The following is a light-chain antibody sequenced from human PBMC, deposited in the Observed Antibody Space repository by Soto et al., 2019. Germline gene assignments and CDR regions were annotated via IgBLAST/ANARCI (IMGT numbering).Light chain of an antibody. CDR1: SSNIGSNT. CDR3: AAWDDSLNGPV. V-gene: IGLV1-44*01. CDR2: SNN. J-gene: IGLJ1*01. Sequence: QSVLTQPPSASGTPGQRVTISCSGSSSNIGSNTVNWYQQLPGTAPKLLIYSNNQRPSGVPDRFSGSKSGTSASLAISGLQSEDEADYYSAAWDDSLNGPVFGTGTK.